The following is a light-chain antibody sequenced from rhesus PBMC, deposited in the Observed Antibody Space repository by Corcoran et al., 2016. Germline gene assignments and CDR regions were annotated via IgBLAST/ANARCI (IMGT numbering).Light chain of an antibody. V-gene: IGKV1-46*01. Sequence: DIQMTQSPSSLSASVGDSVTITCRASQRFSSSLAWYQQKQGKAPKLLFYSASSFQSGVPSRLSGSKSGTDFTLTISSLQPEDIASYYCQQYYSDPRTFGQGTKVEIK. J-gene: IGKJ1*01. CDR2: SAS. CDR3: QQYYSDPRT. CDR1: QRFSSS.